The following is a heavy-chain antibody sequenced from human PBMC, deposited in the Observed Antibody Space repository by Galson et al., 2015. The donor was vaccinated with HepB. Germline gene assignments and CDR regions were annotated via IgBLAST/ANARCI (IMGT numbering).Heavy chain of an antibody. CDR1: GGSFSGYY. CDR3: ARQGDNYYDYVWGSYRHRAYYFDY. V-gene: IGHV4-34*01. Sequence: TLSLTCAVYGGSFSGYYLSWIRQPPGKGLEWIGEINHSGSTNYNPSLKSRVTISVDTSKDQFSLKLSSVTAADTAVYYCARQGDNYYDYVWGSYRHRAYYFDYSGQGTLVTVSS. CDR2: INHSGST. D-gene: IGHD3-16*02. J-gene: IGHJ4*02.